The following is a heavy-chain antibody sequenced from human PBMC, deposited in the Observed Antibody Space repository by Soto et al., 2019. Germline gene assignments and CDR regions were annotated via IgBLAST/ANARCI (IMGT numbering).Heavy chain of an antibody. CDR2: IYHSGST. CDR1: GGSISSGGYS. Sequence: PSETLSITCAVSGGSISSGGYSWSWIRQPPGKGLEWIGYIYHSGSTYYNPSLKSRVTISVDRSKNQFSPKLSSVTAADTAVYYCAKHGLTAYMAYYFDLWGRGTLVTAPQ. J-gene: IGHJ4*02. CDR3: AKHGLTAYMAYYFDL. V-gene: IGHV4-30-2*01. D-gene: IGHD3-16*01.